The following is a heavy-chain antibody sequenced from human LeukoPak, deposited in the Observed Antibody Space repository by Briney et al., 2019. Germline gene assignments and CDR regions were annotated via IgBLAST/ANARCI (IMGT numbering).Heavy chain of an antibody. CDR1: GFTFSSYG. CDR3: ARDHYYGSGSYSYYYYGMDV. CDR2: IWYDGSNK. D-gene: IGHD3-10*01. Sequence: GGSLRLSCAASGFTFSSYGMHWVRQAPGKGLEWVAVIWYDGSNKYYADSVKGRFTISRDNSKNTLYLQMNSLRAEDTAVYYCARDHYYGSGSYSYYYYGMDVWGQGTTVTVSS. J-gene: IGHJ6*02. V-gene: IGHV3-33*01.